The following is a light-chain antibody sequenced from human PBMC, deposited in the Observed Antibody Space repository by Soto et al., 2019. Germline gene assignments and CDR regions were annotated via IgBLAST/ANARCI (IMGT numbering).Light chain of an antibody. CDR3: QQYYSYQIT. Sequence: DIQMTQSPSSLSASVGDRVTITCRASQSISSYLNWYQQKPGKVPKLLIYAASSLQSGVPSRFSGSGSGTDFTLTISCLQSEDFATYYCQQYYSYQITFGQGTRLEIK. V-gene: IGKV1-39*01. J-gene: IGKJ5*01. CDR2: AAS. CDR1: QSISSY.